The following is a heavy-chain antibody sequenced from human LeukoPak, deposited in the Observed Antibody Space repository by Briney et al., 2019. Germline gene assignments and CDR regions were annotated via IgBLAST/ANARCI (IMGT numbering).Heavy chain of an antibody. CDR2: IYNGGGT. CDR3: VIVAGFRTEY. V-gene: IGHV3-66*01. Sequence: GGSLRLSCAASGFTFSSNYMSWVRQAPGKGLEWVSVIYNGGGTNYTNSVTGRVTISRYNSRNTRLRRMNSLRAEDTAVYYFVIVAGFRTEYWGQGSLVSASS. J-gene: IGHJ4*01. D-gene: IGHD2-21*01. CDR1: GFTFSSNY.